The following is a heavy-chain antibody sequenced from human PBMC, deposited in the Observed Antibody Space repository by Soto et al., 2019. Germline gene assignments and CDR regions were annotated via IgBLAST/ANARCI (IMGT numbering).Heavy chain of an antibody. V-gene: IGHV1-3*01. D-gene: IGHD6-19*01. J-gene: IGHJ6*02. Sequence: QVQLVQSGTEVKKPGASVKVSCKASGYTFTSYGVHWVRQAPGQRLEWMGWINAGNGNTRYSQKLQGRVTMTTDTSTSTAYMELRSLRSDDTAVYYCARVWYRSGWYVSNYYYGMDVWGQGTTVTVSS. CDR2: INAGNGNT. CDR3: ARVWYRSGWYVSNYYYGMDV. CDR1: GYTFTSYG.